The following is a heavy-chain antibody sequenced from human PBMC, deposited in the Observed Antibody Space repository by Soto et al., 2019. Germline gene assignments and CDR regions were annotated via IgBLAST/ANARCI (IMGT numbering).Heavy chain of an antibody. J-gene: IGHJ4*02. CDR2: VHYSGGT. CDR1: GGSITSSDYF. D-gene: IGHD2-15*01. V-gene: IGHV4-39*01. Sequence: QLQLQESGPGLVKPSETLSLTCTVSGGSITSSDYFWGWVRQSPGKGLEFVGGVHYSGGTYYMPAPKSRVTVSLDASKNQFSLRLRSVSAADTAVYYCASTVVGASGHTDFDHWGQGTLVTVSS. CDR3: ASTVVGASGHTDFDH.